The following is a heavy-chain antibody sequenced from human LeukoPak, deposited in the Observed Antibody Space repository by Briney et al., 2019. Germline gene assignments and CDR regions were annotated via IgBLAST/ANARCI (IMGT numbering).Heavy chain of an antibody. Sequence: MPSETLSLTCTVSGGSISSYYWSWIRQPPGKGLEWIGYIYYSGSTNYNPSLKSRVTISVDTTKNQFSLKLSSVTAADTAVYYCARSRWYSYGFDYWGQGTLVTVSS. V-gene: IGHV4-59*08. CDR3: ARSRWYSYGFDY. CDR1: GGSISSYY. J-gene: IGHJ4*02. CDR2: IYYSGST. D-gene: IGHD5-18*01.